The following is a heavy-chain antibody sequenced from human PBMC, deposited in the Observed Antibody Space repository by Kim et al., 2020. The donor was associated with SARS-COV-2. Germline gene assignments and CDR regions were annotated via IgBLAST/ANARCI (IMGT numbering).Heavy chain of an antibody. CDR1: GGSISSYY. CDR2: IYYSGST. V-gene: IGHV4-59*01. Sequence: SETLSLTCTVSGGSISSYYWSWIRQPPGKGLEWIGYIYYSGSTNYNPSLKSRVTISVDTSKNQFSLKLSSVTAADTAVYYCARGVKYDILTGYYGGMDVWGQGTTVTVSS. D-gene: IGHD3-9*01. CDR3: ARGVKYDILTGYYGGMDV. J-gene: IGHJ6*02.